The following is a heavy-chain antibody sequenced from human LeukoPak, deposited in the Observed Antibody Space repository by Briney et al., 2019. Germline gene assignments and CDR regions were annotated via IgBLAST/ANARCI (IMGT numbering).Heavy chain of an antibody. CDR1: GYTFTSYD. Sequence: GASVKVSCKASGYTFTSYDINWVRQAPGQGLEWMGWINPNSGGTNYAQKFQGRVTMTRDTSISTAYMELSRLRSDDTAVYYCARHLGGSYLDAFDIWGQGTMVTVSS. J-gene: IGHJ3*02. V-gene: IGHV1-2*02. D-gene: IGHD1-26*01. CDR3: ARHLGGSYLDAFDI. CDR2: INPNSGGT.